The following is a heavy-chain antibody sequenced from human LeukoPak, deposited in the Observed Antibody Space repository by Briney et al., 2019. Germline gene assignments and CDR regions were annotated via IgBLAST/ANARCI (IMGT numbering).Heavy chain of an antibody. CDR2: ISSGSGTI. CDR3: AALRGLQNWYFDL. D-gene: IGHD4-17*01. Sequence: GGSLRLSCAASGFTFSNAWMSWVRQAPGKGLEWVSYISSGSGTIYYADSVKGRFTISRDNAKNSLFLQMNSLRAEDTAVYYCAALRGLQNWYFDLWGRGTLVTVSS. CDR1: GFTFSNAW. V-gene: IGHV3-48*01. J-gene: IGHJ2*01.